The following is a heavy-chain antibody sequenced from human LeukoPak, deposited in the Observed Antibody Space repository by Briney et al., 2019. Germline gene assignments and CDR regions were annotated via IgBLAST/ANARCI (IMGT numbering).Heavy chain of an antibody. J-gene: IGHJ3*01. D-gene: IGHD2-8*02. CDR2: MKGDGSVK. V-gene: IGHV3-7*01. Sequence: GGSLRLSCAAAGFTFSIYWMSWVRQAPGQGLEWVASMKGDGSVKHFLDSVEGRFTISRDNAKNSLYLQVNSLRAEDTAIYYCARWDAYYTGGIGYSGDFAFDFWGQGTLVTVSS. CDR1: GFTFSIYW. CDR3: ARWDAYYTGGIGYSGDFAFDF.